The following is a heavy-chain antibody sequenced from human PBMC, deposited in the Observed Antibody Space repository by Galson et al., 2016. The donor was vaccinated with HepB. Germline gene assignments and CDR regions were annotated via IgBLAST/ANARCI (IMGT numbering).Heavy chain of an antibody. CDR1: GFVFGSYS. Sequence: SLRLSCAASGFVFGSYSMSWVRQAPGKGLEWVSTISGGDYSTYYADSVKGRFTISRDNSKSTLFLQLSSLRAGDTAVYYCASMGGGSGSWYKDWGQGNLATVSS. V-gene: IGHV3-23*01. J-gene: IGHJ4*02. CDR2: ISGGDYST. CDR3: ASMGGGSGSWYKD. D-gene: IGHD6-13*01.